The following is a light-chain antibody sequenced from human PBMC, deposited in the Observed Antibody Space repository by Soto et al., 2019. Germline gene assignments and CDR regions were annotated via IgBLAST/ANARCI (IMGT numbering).Light chain of an antibody. CDR2: DAS. J-gene: IGKJ4*01. Sequence: AIQLSYSRSSLSASVGERISITFRAPKGNNSAIAWYQQKPGKAPKLLIYDASSLESGVPSRFSGRGSGTYFTLTISTLQPADFAAYCCPQFNNYPHGLTFGRGTKVDI. CDR3: PQFNNYPHGLT. CDR1: KGNNSA. V-gene: IGKV1D-13*01.